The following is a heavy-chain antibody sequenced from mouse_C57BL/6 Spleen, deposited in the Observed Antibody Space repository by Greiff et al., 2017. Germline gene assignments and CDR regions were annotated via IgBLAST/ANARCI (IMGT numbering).Heavy chain of an antibody. J-gene: IGHJ4*01. D-gene: IGHD1-1*01. CDR1: GFTFSDYG. CDR3: ARDGSPYYYAMDY. Sequence: EVKLMESGGGLVKPGGSLKLSCAASGFTFSDYGMHWVRQAPEKGLEWVAYISSGSSTIYYADTVKGRFTISRDNAKNTLFLQMTSLRSEDTAMYYCARDGSPYYYAMDYWGQGTSVTVSS. V-gene: IGHV5-17*01. CDR2: ISSGSSTI.